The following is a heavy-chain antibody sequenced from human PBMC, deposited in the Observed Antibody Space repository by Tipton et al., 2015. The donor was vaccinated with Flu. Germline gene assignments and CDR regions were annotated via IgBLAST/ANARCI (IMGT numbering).Heavy chain of an antibody. CDR2: INPNSGGT. CDR3: ARSSSAFYFQH. CDR1: GYTLTGYY. J-gene: IGHJ1*01. V-gene: IGHV1-2*06. D-gene: IGHD6-19*01. Sequence: QLVQSGAEVKKPGASVKVSCKASGYTLTGYYMHWVRQAPGQGLEWMGRINPNSGGTSYAQKFQGRVTVTWDTSISTAYMELSRLRSDDTAVYYCARSSSAFYFQHWGQGTLVTVSS.